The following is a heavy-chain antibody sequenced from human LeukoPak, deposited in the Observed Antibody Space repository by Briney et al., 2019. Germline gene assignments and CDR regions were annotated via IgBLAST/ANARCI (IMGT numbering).Heavy chain of an antibody. CDR2: INPNSGGT. J-gene: IGHJ4*02. CDR1: GYTFTGYY. V-gene: IGHV1-2*02. Sequence: ASVKVSCKASGYTFTGYYMHWVRQAPGQGLEWMRWINPNSGGTNYAQKFQGRVTMTRDTSISTAYMELSRLRSDDTAVYYCARVPDYYGSGSYYNVAYFDYWGQGTLVTVSS. D-gene: IGHD3-10*01. CDR3: ARVPDYYGSGSYYNVAYFDY.